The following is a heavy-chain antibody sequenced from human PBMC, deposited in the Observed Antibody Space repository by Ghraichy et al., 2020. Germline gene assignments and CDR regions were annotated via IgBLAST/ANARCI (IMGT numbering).Heavy chain of an antibody. Sequence: SQTLSLTCAISGDSVSSNSAAWNWIRQSSSIGLEWLGRTYYRSKWYNDYAVSVKSRITINPDTSKNQFSLQLNSVTPEDTAVYYCARVLQQLVYYFDYWGQGTLVTVSS. J-gene: IGHJ4*02. CDR2: TYYRSKWYN. D-gene: IGHD6-13*01. V-gene: IGHV6-1*01. CDR3: ARVLQQLVYYFDY. CDR1: GDSVSSNSAA.